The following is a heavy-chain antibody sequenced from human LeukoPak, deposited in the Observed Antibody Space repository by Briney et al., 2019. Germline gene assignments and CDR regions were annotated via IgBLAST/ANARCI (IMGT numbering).Heavy chain of an antibody. J-gene: IGHJ4*02. CDR1: GFTFSRYG. CDR3: AKDQRGDILTGSPFDY. V-gene: IGHV3-30*18. Sequence: GGSLRLSCAASGFTFSRYGMHWVRQAPGRGLEWVALISYDGNNNYYADSVKGRFTISRDNSKNTLYLQVNSLRAEDTAVYFCAKDQRGDILTGSPFDYWGQGTLVTVSS. CDR2: ISYDGNNN. D-gene: IGHD3-9*01.